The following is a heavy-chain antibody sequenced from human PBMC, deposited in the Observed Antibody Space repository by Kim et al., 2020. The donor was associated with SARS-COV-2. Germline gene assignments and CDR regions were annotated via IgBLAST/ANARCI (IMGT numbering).Heavy chain of an antibody. Sequence: SETLSLTCAVYGGSFSGYYWSWIRQPPGKGLEWIGEINHSGSTNYNPSLKSRVTISVDTSKNQFSLKLSSVTAADTAVYYCARGRTGGWFDYWGQGTLVT. CDR3: ARGRTGGWFDY. CDR1: GGSFSGYY. CDR2: INHSGST. V-gene: IGHV4-34*01. D-gene: IGHD3-16*01. J-gene: IGHJ4*02.